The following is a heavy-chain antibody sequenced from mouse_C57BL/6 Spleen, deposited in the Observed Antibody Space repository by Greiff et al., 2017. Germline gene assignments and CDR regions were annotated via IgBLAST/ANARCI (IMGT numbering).Heavy chain of an antibody. CDR2: LYPGDGDT. CDR3: ARSSDYYGSSSYFDY. V-gene: IGHV1-82*01. Sequence: VQLQQSGPELVKPGASVKISCKASGYAFSSSWMNWVKQRPGTGLEWIGRLYPGDGDTNYNGKFKGKATLTADKSSSTAYMQLGRLTCEDSAVYFSARSSDYYGSSSYFDYWGQGTTLTVSS. J-gene: IGHJ2*01. CDR1: GYAFSSSW. D-gene: IGHD1-1*01.